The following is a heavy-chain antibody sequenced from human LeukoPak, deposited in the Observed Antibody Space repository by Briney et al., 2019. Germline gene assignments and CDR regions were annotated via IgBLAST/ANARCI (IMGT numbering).Heavy chain of an antibody. J-gene: IGHJ4*02. CDR1: GFTFSRYW. D-gene: IGHD2-15*01. Sequence: GGSLRLSCAASGFTFSRYWMLWVRQAPGKGLVWVSRINLDGSKTNYADSVKGRFTISRDNAKTTVYLQMSSLRADDTAVYYCARVSTGSSSYDYWGQGTLVTVSS. V-gene: IGHV3-74*01. CDR3: ARVSTGSSSYDY. CDR2: INLDGSKT.